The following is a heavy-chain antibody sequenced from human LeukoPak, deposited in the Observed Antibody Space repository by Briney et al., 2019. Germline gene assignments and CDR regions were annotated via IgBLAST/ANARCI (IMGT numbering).Heavy chain of an antibody. CDR2: IYTSGST. V-gene: IGHV4-4*09. Sequence: PSETLSLTCTVSGGSISSYYWSWIRQPPGKGLEWIGYIYTSGSTNYNPSLKSRVTISVDTSKNQFSLKLSSVTAADTAVYYCARDRDYDILAGYYYYGMDVWGQGTTVTVSS. D-gene: IGHD3-9*01. CDR1: GGSISSYY. CDR3: ARDRDYDILAGYYYYGMDV. J-gene: IGHJ6*02.